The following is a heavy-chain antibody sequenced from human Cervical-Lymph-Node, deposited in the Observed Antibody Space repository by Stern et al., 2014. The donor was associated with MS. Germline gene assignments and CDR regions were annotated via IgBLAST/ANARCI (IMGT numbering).Heavy chain of an antibody. J-gene: IGHJ4*02. CDR2: IWYDGSNK. V-gene: IGHV3-33*01. CDR3: ARDSSKGGSNY. Sequence: VQLVESGGGLVKPGGSLRLACAASGFTFSSYGMHWVRQAPDKGLEWVAVIWYDGSNKYYADSVKGRFTISRDNSKNTLYLQMNSLRAEDTAVYYCARDSSKGGSNYWGQGTLVTVSS. D-gene: IGHD2-2*01. CDR1: GFTFSSYG.